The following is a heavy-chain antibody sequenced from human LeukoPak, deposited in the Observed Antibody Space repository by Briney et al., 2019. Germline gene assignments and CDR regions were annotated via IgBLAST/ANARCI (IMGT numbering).Heavy chain of an antibody. D-gene: IGHD1-26*01. V-gene: IGHV5-51*01. CDR1: GYSFTSYW. CDR3: ARLVKESGSYYSSYYYYYYYMDV. Sequence: GESLKISCKGSGYSFTSYWIGWVRQMPGKGLEWMGIIYPGDSDTRYSPSFQGQVTISADKSISTAYLQWSSLKASDTAMYYCARLVKESGSYYSSYYYYYYYMDVWGKGTTVTVSS. J-gene: IGHJ6*03. CDR2: IYPGDSDT.